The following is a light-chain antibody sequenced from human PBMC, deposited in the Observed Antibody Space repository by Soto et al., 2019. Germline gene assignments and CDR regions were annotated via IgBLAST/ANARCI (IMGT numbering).Light chain of an antibody. CDR3: QQLFTYPPT. CDR1: QSINSN. J-gene: IGKJ3*01. V-gene: IGKV3-15*01. Sequence: DIVMTQSPATLSVSPGERATLSCRASQSINSNLAWYQQKPGQPHRLLIYGASTRATNITDRFSGSGYGTEFTLTISSLQSEDLATYYCQQLFTYPPTFGPGTKVDIK. CDR2: GAS.